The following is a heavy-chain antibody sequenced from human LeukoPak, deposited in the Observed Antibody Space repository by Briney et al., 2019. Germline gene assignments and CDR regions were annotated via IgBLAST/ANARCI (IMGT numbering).Heavy chain of an antibody. V-gene: IGHV1-8*01. Sequence: ASVKVSCKASGYTFTSYDINWVRQATGQGLEWMGWMNPNSGNTGYAQKFQGRVTMTRNTSISTAYMELSSLRSEDTAVYYCARGVGRAVAGTGYYFDDWGQGTLVTVSS. D-gene: IGHD6-19*01. CDR2: MNPNSGNT. CDR3: ARGVGRAVAGTGYYFDD. J-gene: IGHJ4*02. CDR1: GYTFTSYD.